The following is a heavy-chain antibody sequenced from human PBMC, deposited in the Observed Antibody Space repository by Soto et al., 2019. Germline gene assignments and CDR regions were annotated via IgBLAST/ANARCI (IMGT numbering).Heavy chain of an antibody. V-gene: IGHV4-59*01. Sequence: SETLSPTCTVSGGSISSYYWSWIRQPPGKGLEWIGYIYYSGSTNYNPSLKSRDTISVDTSKNQFSLKLSSVTAADTAVYYCGRGRTTTVTTLAYFDYWGQGTLVTVSS. CDR2: IYYSGST. J-gene: IGHJ4*02. CDR3: GRGRTTTVTTLAYFDY. CDR1: GGSISSYY. D-gene: IGHD4-17*01.